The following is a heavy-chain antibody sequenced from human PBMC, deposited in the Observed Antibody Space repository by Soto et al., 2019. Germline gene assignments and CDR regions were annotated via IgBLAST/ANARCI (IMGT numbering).Heavy chain of an antibody. V-gene: IGHV1-69*01. D-gene: IGHD2-15*01. CDR2: IIPIFGTA. J-gene: IGHJ4*02. Sequence: QVQLVQSGAEVKKPGSSVKVSCQASGGTFRSYAISWVRPAPGPGPEWLGGIIPIFGTANYAQKFQGRVTITADESTSTAYMELSSLRSEDTAVYYCAREAPRVGVGSHFDYWGQGTLVTVSS. CDR1: GGTFRSYA. CDR3: AREAPRVGVGSHFDY.